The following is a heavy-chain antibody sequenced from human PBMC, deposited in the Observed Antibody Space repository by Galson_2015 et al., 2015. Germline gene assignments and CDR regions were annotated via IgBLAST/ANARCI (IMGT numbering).Heavy chain of an antibody. Sequence: SLRLSCAASGFMVSSNYMNWVRQAPGKRLEWLSVVYSGGTTSYAHSVTGRFTISSDTSRNTVYLHMNSLRAQDTAVYYCARDPLTRGGTLAHHYNYYYIGVGDKGTALTVSS. D-gene: IGHD1/OR15-1a*01. CDR1: GFMVSSNY. V-gene: IGHV3-53*01. CDR2: VYSGGTT. CDR3: ARDPLTRGGTLAHHYNYYYIGV. J-gene: IGHJ6*03.